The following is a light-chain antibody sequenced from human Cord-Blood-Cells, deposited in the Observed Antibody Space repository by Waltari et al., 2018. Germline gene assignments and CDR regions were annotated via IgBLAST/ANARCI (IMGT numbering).Light chain of an antibody. CDR1: QSISSY. Sequence: DIQMTQSPSYLSAPLGDRATITCLASQSISSYFNWYQQKPGKAPKLLIYAASSLQSGVPSRFSGSGSWTDFTLTISSLQPEDFATYYCQQSYSTPYTFGQGTKLEIK. J-gene: IGKJ2*01. V-gene: IGKV1-39*01. CDR3: QQSYSTPYT. CDR2: AAS.